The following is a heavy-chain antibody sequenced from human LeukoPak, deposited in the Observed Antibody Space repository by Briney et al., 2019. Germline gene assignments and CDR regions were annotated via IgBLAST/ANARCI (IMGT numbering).Heavy chain of an antibody. CDR2: IREDGGEK. D-gene: IGHD2-21*02. CDR1: GFTFSNSW. V-gene: IGHV3-7*05. J-gene: IGHJ4*02. Sequence: GGSLRLSCAASGFTFSNSWTTWVRQAPGKGREWVANIREDGGEKYYVDSVKGRFTISRDNAKNSLYLQMNSLRAEDTAVYYCARINTAIFSSSDYWGQGTLVTVSS. CDR3: ARINTAIFSSSDY.